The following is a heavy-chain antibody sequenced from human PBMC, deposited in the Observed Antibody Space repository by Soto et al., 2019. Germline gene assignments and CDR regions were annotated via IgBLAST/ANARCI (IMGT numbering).Heavy chain of an antibody. CDR1: GFTFSSYS. V-gene: IGHV3-48*02. D-gene: IGHD3-3*01. CDR2: ISSSSSTI. CDR3: AREPFEYDFWSGYHALFDY. Sequence: XGSLRLSCAASGFTFSSYSMNWVRQAPGKGLEWVSYISSSSSTIYYADSVKGRFTISRDNAKNSLYLQMNSLRDEDTAVYYCAREPFEYDFWSGYHALFDYWGQGTLVTVS. J-gene: IGHJ4*02.